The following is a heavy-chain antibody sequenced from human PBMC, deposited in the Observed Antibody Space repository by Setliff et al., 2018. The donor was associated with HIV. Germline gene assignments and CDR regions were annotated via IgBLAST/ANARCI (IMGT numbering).Heavy chain of an antibody. Sequence: ASVKVSCKASGYTFTNYGINWVRQAPGQGLEWMGWISTYNGNTNFAQKLQGRVTMTTDTSTSTAYMELRSLKSDDTAVYFCARMRGGHNIRAGAFDIWGQGTMVTVSS. CDR1: GYTFTNYG. D-gene: IGHD1-20*01. CDR2: ISTYNGNT. V-gene: IGHV1-18*01. J-gene: IGHJ3*02. CDR3: ARMRGGHNIRAGAFDI.